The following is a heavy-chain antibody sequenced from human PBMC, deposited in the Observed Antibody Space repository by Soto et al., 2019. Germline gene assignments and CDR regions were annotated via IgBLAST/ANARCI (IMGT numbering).Heavy chain of an antibody. J-gene: IGHJ6*02. CDR1: GYSFSSNW. Sequence: PGESLKISCKGSGYSFSSNWISWVRQMPGKGLEWMGMIDPFDSSTKYNPSFQGHVSFSADKSISTAYLQWSSLKASDTAMYYGARLWTYDGWEDVWGPGTTVTV. CDR3: ARLWTYDGWEDV. V-gene: IGHV5-10-1*01. CDR2: IDPFDSST. D-gene: IGHD5-12*01.